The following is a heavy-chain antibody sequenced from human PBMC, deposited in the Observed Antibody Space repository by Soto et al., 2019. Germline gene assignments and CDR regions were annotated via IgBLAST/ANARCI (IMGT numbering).Heavy chain of an antibody. Sequence: RASVKVSCKASGYRFTDYHIHCVRQAPGQGLEWLGRINPKSGGTITAQKFPGWVTMTTXTSISTASMELTRLTYDDTXFYYCARGHSKACSNAVCSFLHTHYMDVLAQGTILTVYS. D-gene: IGHD3-10*02. CDR3: ARGHSKACSNAVCSFLHTHYMDV. CDR1: GYRFTDYH. V-gene: IGHV1-2*04. CDR2: INPKSGGT. J-gene: IGHJ6*01.